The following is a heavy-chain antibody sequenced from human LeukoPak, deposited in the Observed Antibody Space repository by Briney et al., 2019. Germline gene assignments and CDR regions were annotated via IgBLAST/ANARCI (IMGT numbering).Heavy chain of an antibody. CDR3: ARAYGSGNYDRKGFDP. CDR1: GGSISSTSYY. Sequence: SETLSLTCTVSGGSISSTSYYWGWIRQPPGKGLEWIGSIYYSGSTYYNASLKSRVTISVDTSKDQFSLTLSVTAADTAVYYCARAYGSGNYDRKGFDPWGQGTLVTVSS. D-gene: IGHD3-10*01. J-gene: IGHJ5*02. V-gene: IGHV4-39*01. CDR2: IYYSGST.